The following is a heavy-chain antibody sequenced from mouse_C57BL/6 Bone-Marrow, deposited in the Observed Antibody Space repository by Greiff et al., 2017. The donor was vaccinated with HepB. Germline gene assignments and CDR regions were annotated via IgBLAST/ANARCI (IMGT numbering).Heavy chain of an antibody. CDR1: GYTFTSYW. CDR3: ARWDTTVVAPLNY. V-gene: IGHV1-50*01. D-gene: IGHD1-1*01. Sequence: QVQLQQPGAELVKPGASVKLSCKASGYTFTSYWMQWVKQRPGQGLEWIGEIDPSDSYTNYNQKFKGKATLTVDTSSSTAYMQLSSLTSEDSAVYYCARWDTTVVAPLNYWGQGTTLTVSS. J-gene: IGHJ2*01. CDR2: IDPSDSYT.